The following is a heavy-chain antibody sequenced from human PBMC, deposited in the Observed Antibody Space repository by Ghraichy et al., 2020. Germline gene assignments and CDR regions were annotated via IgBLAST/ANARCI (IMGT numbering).Heavy chain of an antibody. D-gene: IGHD4-23*01. CDR2: IKQDGSEK. V-gene: IGHV3-7*01. CDR1: GFTFSSYW. J-gene: IGHJ4*02. CDR3: ARGGGWLLPISYYFDY. Sequence: GGSLRLSCAASGFTFSSYWMSWVRQAPGKGLEWVANIKQDGSEKYYVDSVKGRFTSSRDNAKNSLYLQMNSLRAEDTAVYYCARGGGWLLPISYYFDYWGQGTLVTVSS.